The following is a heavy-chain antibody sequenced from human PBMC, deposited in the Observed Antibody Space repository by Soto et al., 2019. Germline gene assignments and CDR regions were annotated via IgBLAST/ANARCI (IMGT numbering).Heavy chain of an antibody. CDR2: IIPILGIA. V-gene: IGHV1-69*02. Sequence: QVQLVQSGAEVKKPGSSVKVSCKASGGTFSSYTISWVRQAPGQGLEWMGRIIPILGIANYARKFQGRVTTTAGKSTSTSYRELTSLKSEDTIVYYRATADCSYTSCYAKTFPYRGHGTLVTVS. CDR3: ATADCSYTSCYAKTFPY. CDR1: GGTFSSYT. J-gene: IGHJ4*01. D-gene: IGHD2-2*01.